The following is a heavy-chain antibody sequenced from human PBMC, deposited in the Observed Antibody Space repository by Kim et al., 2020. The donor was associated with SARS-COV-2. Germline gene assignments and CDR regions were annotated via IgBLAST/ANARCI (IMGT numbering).Heavy chain of an antibody. CDR1: GFTFSSYA. CDR2: ISGSGVST. D-gene: IGHD4-17*01. CDR3: AKAGYYGDNVNWFDP. V-gene: IGHV3-23*01. Sequence: GGSLRLSCAASGFTFSSYAMTWVRQAPGKGLEWFSAISGSGVSTYYADSVKGRFTISRDNSKNTLYVQMNSLRADDTAVYYCAKAGYYGDNVNWFDPWVQGTLVTVSS. J-gene: IGHJ5*02.